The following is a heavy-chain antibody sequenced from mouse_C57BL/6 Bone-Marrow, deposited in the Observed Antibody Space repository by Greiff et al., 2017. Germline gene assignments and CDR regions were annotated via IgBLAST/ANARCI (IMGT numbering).Heavy chain of an antibody. CDR2: ISYDGSN. J-gene: IGHJ2*01. Sequence: EVQLQESGPGLVKPSQSLSLTCSVTGYSITSGYYWNWIRQFPGNKLEWMGYISYDGSNNYNPSLKNRISITRDTSKNQFFLKFNSVTTEDTATYYCARGGYYGNYFDCWGQGTTLAVSS. V-gene: IGHV3-6*01. CDR1: GYSITSGYY. D-gene: IGHD2-1*01. CDR3: ARGGYYGNYFDC.